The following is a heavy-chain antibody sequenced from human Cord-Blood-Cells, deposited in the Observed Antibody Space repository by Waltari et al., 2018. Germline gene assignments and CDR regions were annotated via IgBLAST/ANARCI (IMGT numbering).Heavy chain of an antibody. CDR1: GGTFSSYA. J-gene: IGHJ3*02. CDR2: IIPIFGTA. D-gene: IGHD1-26*01. CDR3: ASLIVGATRAFDI. Sequence: QVQLVQSGAEVKKPGSSVKVSCKASGGTFSSYAISWVRQAPGQGLEWMGGIIPIFGTANYAKKFQGRVTSTADKSTSTADMELSSLGSEDTAVYYCASLIVGATRAFDIWGQGTMVTVSS. V-gene: IGHV1-69*06.